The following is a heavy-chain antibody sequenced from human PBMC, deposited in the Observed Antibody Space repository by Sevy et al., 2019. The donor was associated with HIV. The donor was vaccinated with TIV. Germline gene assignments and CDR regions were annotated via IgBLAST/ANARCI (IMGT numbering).Heavy chain of an antibody. CDR2: ISSSSGNI. Sequence: GGSLRLSCVVSGFTFSSYSMNWVRQAPGKGLEWVSYISSSSGNIYYADSVKGRLTISRDNAKNSLYLQMNSLRDEDTAVYYCARTVVGWFFYYFDFWGQGTLVTVSS. V-gene: IGHV3-48*02. D-gene: IGHD2-2*01. CDR3: ARTVVGWFFYYFDF. CDR1: GFTFSSYS. J-gene: IGHJ4*02.